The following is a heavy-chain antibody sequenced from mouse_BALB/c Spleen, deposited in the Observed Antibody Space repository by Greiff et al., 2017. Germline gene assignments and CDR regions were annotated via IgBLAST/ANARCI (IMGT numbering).Heavy chain of an antibody. CDR1: GYSITSDYA. CDR2: ISYSGST. J-gene: IGHJ3*01. V-gene: IGHV3-2*02. CDR3: ARGGYDDGWFAY. D-gene: IGHD2-14*01. Sequence: EVQLVESGPGLVKPSQSLSLTCTVTGYSITSDYAWNWIRQFPGNKLEWMGYISYSGSTSYNPSLKSRISITRDTSKNQFFLQLNSVTTEDTATYYCARGGYDDGWFAYWGQGTLVTVSA.